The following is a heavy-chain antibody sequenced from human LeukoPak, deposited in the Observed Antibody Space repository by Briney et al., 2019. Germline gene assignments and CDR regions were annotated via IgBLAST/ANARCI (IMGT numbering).Heavy chain of an antibody. CDR3: ARDYADSSSWYDY. CDR1: GFTFSSYA. Sequence: GGSLRLSCAASGFTFSSYAMHWVRQAPGKGLEWVAVISYDGSNKYYADSVKGRFTISRDNSKNTLYLQMNNLRAEDTAVYYCARDYADSSSWYDYWGQGTLVTVSS. V-gene: IGHV3-30*04. J-gene: IGHJ4*02. CDR2: ISYDGSNK. D-gene: IGHD6-13*01.